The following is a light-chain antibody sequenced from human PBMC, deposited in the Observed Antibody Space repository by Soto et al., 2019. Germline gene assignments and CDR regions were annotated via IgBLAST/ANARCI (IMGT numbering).Light chain of an antibody. CDR3: QLYGISPH. V-gene: IGKV3-20*01. CDR2: GAS. Sequence: PGERVTLSCRATQTVSSSYLTWYQQKPGQAPRLLIYGASTRATGIPARFSGSGSGTDFTLTISSLQPEDFAVYYCQLYGISPHFGQGTRLEIK. J-gene: IGKJ5*01. CDR1: QTVSSSY.